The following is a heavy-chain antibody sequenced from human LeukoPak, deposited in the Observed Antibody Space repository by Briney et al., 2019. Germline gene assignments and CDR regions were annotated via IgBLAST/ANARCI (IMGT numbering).Heavy chain of an antibody. D-gene: IGHD3-10*01. Sequence: ASVKVSCKASGYTFTSYAMNWVRQAPGQGLEWMGWINTNTGNPTYAQGFTGRFVFSLDTSVSTAYLQISSLKAEDTAVYYCAGSGGLANQGAVFDYWGQGTLITVSS. CDR1: GYTFTSYA. CDR2: INTNTGNP. J-gene: IGHJ4*02. V-gene: IGHV7-4-1*02. CDR3: AGSGGLANQGAVFDY.